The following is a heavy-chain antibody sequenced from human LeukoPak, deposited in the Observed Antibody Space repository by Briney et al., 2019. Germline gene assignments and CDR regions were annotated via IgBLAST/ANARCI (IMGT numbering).Heavy chain of an antibody. V-gene: IGHV3-23*01. CDR1: GFTFSSYA. D-gene: IGHD2-15*01. Sequence: GGSLRLSCAASGFTFSSYAMSWLRQAPGKGLEWVSAISGSGGSTYYADSVKGRFTISRDNSKNTLYLQMNSLRAEDTAVYYCAKAPRVVAATINFDYWGQGTLVTVSS. CDR2: ISGSGGST. J-gene: IGHJ4*02. CDR3: AKAPRVVAATINFDY.